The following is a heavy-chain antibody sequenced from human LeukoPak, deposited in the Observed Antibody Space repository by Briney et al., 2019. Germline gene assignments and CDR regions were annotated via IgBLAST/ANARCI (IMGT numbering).Heavy chain of an antibody. Sequence: ASVKVSCKSSGYTFTGYYMHWVRQAPGQGLEWMGWSNPNSGGTNYAQKFQGRVTMTRDTSISIAHMELSSLRSDDTAVYYCAKNIWYGQSSDAFHIWGRGTMVTVSS. J-gene: IGHJ3*02. CDR3: AKNIWYGQSSDAFHI. V-gene: IGHV1-2*02. CDR1: GYTFTGYY. CDR2: SNPNSGGT. D-gene: IGHD3-10*01.